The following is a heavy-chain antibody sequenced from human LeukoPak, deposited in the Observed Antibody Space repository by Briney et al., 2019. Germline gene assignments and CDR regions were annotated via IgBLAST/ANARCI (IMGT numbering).Heavy chain of an antibody. CDR1: GVTFSSDA. Sequence: GGSLRLSCVASGVTFSSDAMSWVRETPARGRERGSSLRVIGDAFYADSVKGRFSLSRDASRNTVYLQLNKLRVDDTAIYYCAKASWVSTADAVLWGQGPVVTVSS. V-gene: IGHV3-23*01. J-gene: IGHJ4*02. CDR3: AKASWVSTADAVL. CDR2: LRVIGDA. D-gene: IGHD3-16*01.